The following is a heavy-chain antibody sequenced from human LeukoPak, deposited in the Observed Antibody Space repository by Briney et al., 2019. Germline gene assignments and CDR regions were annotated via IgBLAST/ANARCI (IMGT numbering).Heavy chain of an antibody. CDR3: ARGGEWFALSTFDY. J-gene: IGHJ4*02. D-gene: IGHD3-16*02. CDR1: GFTFSSYS. Sequence: GGSLRLYCAASGFTFSSYSMNWVRQAPGKGLEWVSSISSSSSYIYYADSVKGRFTISRDNAKNSLYLQMNSLRAEDTAVYYCARGGEWFALSTFDYWGQGTLVTVSS. V-gene: IGHV3-21*01. CDR2: ISSSSSYI.